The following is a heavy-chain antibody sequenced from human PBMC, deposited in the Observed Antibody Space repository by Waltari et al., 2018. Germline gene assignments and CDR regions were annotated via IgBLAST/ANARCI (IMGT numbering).Heavy chain of an antibody. CDR2: INQDGSEK. CDR1: GFTFSCYW. J-gene: IGHJ4*02. Sequence: EVQLVESGGGLVQPGGSLSLSCAASGFTFSCYWVIWVRQAPGQGLEWVAHINQDGSEKSYVASVKGRFTISRDNAKQSLYLQMNSLRPDDTAIYYCARLRGANDWGQGTLVTVSS. V-gene: IGHV3-7*01. D-gene: IGHD3-10*01. CDR3: ARLRGAND.